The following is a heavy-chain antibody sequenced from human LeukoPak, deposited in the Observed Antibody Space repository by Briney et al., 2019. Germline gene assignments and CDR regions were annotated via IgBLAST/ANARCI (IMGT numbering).Heavy chain of an antibody. CDR3: ARLPWRYCSGGSCYSRTDY. D-gene: IGHD2-15*01. CDR1: GGSISSSSYY. V-gene: IGHV4-39*01. J-gene: IGHJ4*02. Sequence: SETLSLTCTVSGGSISSSSYYWGWIRQPPGKGLEWIGSIYYSGSTYYNPSLKSRVTISVDTSKNQFSLKLSSVTAADTAVYYCARLPWRYCSGGSCYSRTDYWGQGTLDTVSS. CDR2: IYYSGST.